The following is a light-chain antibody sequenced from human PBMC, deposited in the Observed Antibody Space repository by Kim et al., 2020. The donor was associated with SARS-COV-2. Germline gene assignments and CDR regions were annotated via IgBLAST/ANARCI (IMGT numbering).Light chain of an antibody. Sequence: QRVTISCSGSTSNIGSNYVYWYQQLPGTAPKLLIYRDNERPSGVPDRFSGSKSGTSASLAISGLRSEDEADYYCAAWDDSLSGRRVFGGGPQLTVL. J-gene: IGLJ7*01. CDR1: TSNIGSNY. CDR2: RDN. V-gene: IGLV1-47*01. CDR3: AAWDDSLSGRRV.